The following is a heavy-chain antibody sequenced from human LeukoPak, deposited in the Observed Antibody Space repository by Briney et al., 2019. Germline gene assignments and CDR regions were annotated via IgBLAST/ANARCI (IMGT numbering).Heavy chain of an antibody. CDR1: GFTFSSYA. V-gene: IGHV3-30*04. Sequence: GRSLRLSCAASGFTFSSYAMHWVRQAPGKGLEWVAVISYDGSNKYCADSVKGRFTISRDNSKNTLYLQMNSLRAEGTAVYYCARDRGDVVVVAAAQPNYYYYGMDVWGQGTTVTVSS. CDR2: ISYDGSNK. D-gene: IGHD2-15*01. CDR3: ARDRGDVVVVAAAQPNYYYYGMDV. J-gene: IGHJ6*02.